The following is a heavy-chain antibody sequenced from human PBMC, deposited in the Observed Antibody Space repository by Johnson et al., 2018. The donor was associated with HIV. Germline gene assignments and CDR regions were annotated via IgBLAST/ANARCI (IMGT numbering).Heavy chain of an antibody. D-gene: IGHD6-13*01. Sequence: VQLVESGGGVVQPGRSLRLSCAASGFTFSRNAMTWVRQAPGKGPEWVSSISDSGCRTYYADSVKGRFTISRDNSQNTLYMQMNSLKFEDTAIYYCATQDRIAATGLLDTFDIWGQGTMVTVSS. CDR1: GFTFSRNA. CDR2: ISDSGCRT. J-gene: IGHJ3*02. V-gene: IGHV3-23*04. CDR3: ATQDRIAATGLLDTFDI.